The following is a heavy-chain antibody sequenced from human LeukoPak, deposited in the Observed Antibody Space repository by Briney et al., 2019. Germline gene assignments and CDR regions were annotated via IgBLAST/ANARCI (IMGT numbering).Heavy chain of an antibody. CDR2: IWYDGSNK. J-gene: IGHJ4*02. CDR1: GFTFSSYG. Sequence: GGSLRLSCAASGFTFSSYGMHWVRQAPGKGLEWVAVIWYDGSNKYYADSVKGRFTISRDNSKNTLYLQMNSLRAEDTAVYYCAKRGCDTNGCPYYFDYWGQGTLVTVSS. V-gene: IGHV3-33*06. D-gene: IGHD2-8*01. CDR3: AKRGCDTNGCPYYFDY.